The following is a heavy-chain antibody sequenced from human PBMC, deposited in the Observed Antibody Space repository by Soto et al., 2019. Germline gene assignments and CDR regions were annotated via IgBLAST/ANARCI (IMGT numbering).Heavy chain of an antibody. CDR2: ISGSGDST. V-gene: IGHV3-23*01. J-gene: IGHJ4*02. CDR1: GFTFSSYA. CDR3: SRRTSGWYFDY. Sequence: EVQLLESGGGLVQPGESLRLSCAASGFTFSSYAMSWVRQAPGKGLEWVSVISGSGDSTYYADSVKGRFTLSRDNSKNTLYLQMNSLRAEDTAVYYCSRRTSGWYFDYWGQGTLVTVSS. D-gene: IGHD6-19*01.